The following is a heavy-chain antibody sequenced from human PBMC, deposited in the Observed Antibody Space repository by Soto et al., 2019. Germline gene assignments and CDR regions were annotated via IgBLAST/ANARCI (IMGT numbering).Heavy chain of an antibody. Sequence: ASVKVSCKASGGTFSSYAISWVRQAPGQGLEWMGGIIPIFGTANYAQKFQGRVTITADESTSTAYMELSSLRSEDTAVYYRARDKSDSSGYYYVRDYYGMDVWGQGTTVTVSS. CDR1: GGTFSSYA. J-gene: IGHJ6*02. CDR2: IIPIFGTA. V-gene: IGHV1-69*13. D-gene: IGHD3-22*01. CDR3: ARDKSDSSGYYYVRDYYGMDV.